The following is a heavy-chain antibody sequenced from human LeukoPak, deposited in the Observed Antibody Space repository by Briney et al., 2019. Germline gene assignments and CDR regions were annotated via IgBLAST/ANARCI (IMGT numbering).Heavy chain of an antibody. CDR1: GYTFTSYY. CDR3: ARASSVRGGSYHRATSYFDY. Sequence: ASVKVSCKASGYTFTSYYMHWVRQAPGQGPEWMGIINPSVGSTSYAQKFQGRVTMTRDTSTSTVYMELSSLRSQDTAVYYCARASSVRGGSYHRATSYFDYWGQGNLVTVSS. D-gene: IGHD2-15*01. CDR2: INPSVGST. J-gene: IGHJ4*02. V-gene: IGHV1-46*01.